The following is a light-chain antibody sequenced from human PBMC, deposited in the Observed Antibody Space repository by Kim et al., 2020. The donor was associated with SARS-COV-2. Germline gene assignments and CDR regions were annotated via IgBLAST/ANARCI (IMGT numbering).Light chain of an antibody. V-gene: IGKV3-15*01. J-gene: IGKJ4*01. Sequence: EIVMTQSPATLSVSPGERATLSCRASQSVSSNLAWYQQKPGQAPRLLIYGASTRATGIPARFSGSGSGTEFTLTISSLQSEDFAFYYCQQYNNRPPLTFGGGTKVDIK. CDR3: QQYNNRPPLT. CDR1: QSVSSN. CDR2: GAS.